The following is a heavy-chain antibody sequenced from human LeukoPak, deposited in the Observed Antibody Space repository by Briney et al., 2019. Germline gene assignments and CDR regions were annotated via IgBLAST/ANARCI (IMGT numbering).Heavy chain of an antibody. Sequence: GGSLRLSCAGSGFTFSSYAITWVRQAPGKGLEWVSGTIGSGGNTYYADSVNGRFTMSRNNSKNTLYLQINSLRAEDTAVYYCATAGCTDGICYLDYWGQGTLVTVSS. J-gene: IGHJ4*02. CDR1: GFTFSSYA. CDR3: ATAGCTDGICYLDY. D-gene: IGHD2-8*01. V-gene: IGHV3-23*01. CDR2: TIGSGGNT.